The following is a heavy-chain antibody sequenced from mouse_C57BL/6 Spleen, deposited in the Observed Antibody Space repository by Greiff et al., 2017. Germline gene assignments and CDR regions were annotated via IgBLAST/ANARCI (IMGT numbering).Heavy chain of an antibody. CDR2: IDPETGGT. Sequence: QVHVKQSGAELVRPGASVTLSCKASGYTFTDYEMHWVKQTPVHGLEWIGAIDPETGGTAYNQKFKGKAILTADKSSSTAYMELRSLTSEDSAVYYCTREDSSGIYAMDYWGQGTSVTVSS. CDR1: GYTFTDYE. J-gene: IGHJ4*01. V-gene: IGHV1-15*01. CDR3: TREDSSGIYAMDY. D-gene: IGHD3-2*02.